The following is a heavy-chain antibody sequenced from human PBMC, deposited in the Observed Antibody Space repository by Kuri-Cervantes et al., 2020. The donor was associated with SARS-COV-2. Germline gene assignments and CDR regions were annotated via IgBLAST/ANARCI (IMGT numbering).Heavy chain of an antibody. J-gene: IGHJ6*03. CDR1: GGSISSGDYY. D-gene: IGHD1-1*01. CDR3: VRETYHLILETAHDYYYMDV. CDR2: IYYSGST. Sequence: SETLSLTCTVSGGSISSGDYYWSWIRQPPGKGLEWIGYIYYSGSTYYNPSLKSRVTISVDTSKNQFSLKLSSVTAADTALYYCVRETYHLILETAHDYYYMDVWGKGTTVTSP. V-gene: IGHV4-30-4*08.